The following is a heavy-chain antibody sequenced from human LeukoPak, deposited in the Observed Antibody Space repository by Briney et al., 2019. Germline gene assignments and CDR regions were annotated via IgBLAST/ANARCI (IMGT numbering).Heavy chain of an antibody. CDR1: GGSFSGYY. CDR3: ATYTGTTFY. V-gene: IGHV4-34*01. CDR2: INHSGST. D-gene: IGHD1-1*01. J-gene: IGHJ4*02. Sequence: SETLSLTCAVYGGSFSGYYWSWIRQPPGKGLEWIGEINHSGSTNYNPSLKSRVTISVDTSKNQFSLKLSSVTAADTAVYHCATYTGTTFYWGQGTLVTVSS.